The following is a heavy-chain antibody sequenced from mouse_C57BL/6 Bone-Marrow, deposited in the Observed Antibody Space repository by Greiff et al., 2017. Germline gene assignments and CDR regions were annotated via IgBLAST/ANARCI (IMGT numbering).Heavy chain of an antibody. CDR1: GYSFTGYF. J-gene: IGHJ3*01. Sequence: EVKLQESGPELVKPGDSVKISCKASGYSFTGYFMNWVMQSHGKSLEWIGRINPYNGDTFYNQKFKGKATLTVDKSSSTAHMESRRLTSEDSAVYDSANGGSSSFDYWGQGTLVTVSA. CDR2: INPYNGDT. V-gene: IGHV1-20*01. CDR3: ANGGSSSFDY. D-gene: IGHD1-1*01.